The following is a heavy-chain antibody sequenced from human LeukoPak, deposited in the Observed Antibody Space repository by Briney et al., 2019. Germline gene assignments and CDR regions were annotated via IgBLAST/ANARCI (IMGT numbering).Heavy chain of an antibody. CDR2: INPSGGST. Sequence: GASVKVSCKASGYTFTSYYMHWVRQAPGQGLEWMGIINPSGGSTSYAQKFQGRVTMTRDTSTSTVYMELSSLRSEDTAVYYCATVPAAITPGDYWGQGTLVTVSS. CDR1: GYTFTSYY. CDR3: ATVPAAITPGDY. D-gene: IGHD2-2*01. V-gene: IGHV1-46*01. J-gene: IGHJ4*02.